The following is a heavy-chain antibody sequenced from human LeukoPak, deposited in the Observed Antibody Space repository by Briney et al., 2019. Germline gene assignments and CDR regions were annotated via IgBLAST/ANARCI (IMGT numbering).Heavy chain of an antibody. CDR2: ITPIFGAP. Sequence: SVKVSCKASGGTFSSDAVTWVRQVPGQGLEWMGGITPIFGAPNYPQRFQGRVTITADESTSTVYMELSSLTSEDTAVYYCASPRFGEVMEYFVTWGQGTLVIVSS. V-gene: IGHV1-69*13. D-gene: IGHD3-10*01. J-gene: IGHJ4*02. CDR1: GGTFSSDA. CDR3: ASPRFGEVMEYFVT.